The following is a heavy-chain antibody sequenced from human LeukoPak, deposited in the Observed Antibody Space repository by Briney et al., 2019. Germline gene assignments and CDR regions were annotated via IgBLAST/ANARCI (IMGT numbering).Heavy chain of an antibody. CDR2: ISGSGGST. D-gene: IGHD4-17*01. Sequence: GGSLRLSCVASEFTFSSYAMNWVRQAPGKGLEWVSAISGSGGSTYYADSVKGRFTISRDNSKNTLYLQMNSLRAEDTAVYYCAKDPRLTMTTVTIGFDYWGQGTLVTVSS. CDR1: EFTFSSYA. V-gene: IGHV3-23*01. J-gene: IGHJ4*02. CDR3: AKDPRLTMTTVTIGFDY.